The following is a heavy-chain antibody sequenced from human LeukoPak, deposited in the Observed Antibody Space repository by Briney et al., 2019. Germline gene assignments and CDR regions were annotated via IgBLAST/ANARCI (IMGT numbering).Heavy chain of an antibody. CDR3: AKSQEVAGLLIDY. CDR2: ISGSGGST. Sequence: GGSLRLSCAASGFTFSSYAMSWVRQAPGKGLEWVSAISGSGGSTYYADSVKGQFTISRDNSKNTLYLQMNSLRAEDTAVYYCAKSQEVAGLLIDYWGQGTLVTVSS. D-gene: IGHD6-19*01. CDR1: GFTFSSYA. J-gene: IGHJ4*02. V-gene: IGHV3-23*01.